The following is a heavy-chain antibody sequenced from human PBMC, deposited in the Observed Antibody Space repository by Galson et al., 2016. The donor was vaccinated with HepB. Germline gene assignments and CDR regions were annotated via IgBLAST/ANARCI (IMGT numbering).Heavy chain of an antibody. CDR2: IRVSGGRT. J-gene: IGHJ5*02. V-gene: IGHV3-23*01. CDR1: GFTVSSSA. D-gene: IGHD6-19*01. Sequence: SMRLSCAASGFTVSSSAMSWVRQAPGKGLEWVSSIRVSGGRTSYADSVKGRFTISTDTSKSTLYLQMNSLRAEYTAIYYCAKCSVYSSGWCNSFDPWGQGTPVIVSS. CDR3: AKCSVYSSGWCNSFDP.